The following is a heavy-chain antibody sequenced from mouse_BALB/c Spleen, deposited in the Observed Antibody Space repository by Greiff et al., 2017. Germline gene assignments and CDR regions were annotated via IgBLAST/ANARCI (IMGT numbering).Heavy chain of an antibody. CDR2: IWRGGST. CDR1: GFSLTSYG. CDR3: AKNYDYYAMDY. Sequence: VQRVESGPSLVQPSQSLSITCTVSGFSLTSYGVHWVRQSPGKGLEWLGVIWRGGSTDYNAAFMSRLSITKDNSKSQVFFKMNSLQADDTAIYYCAKNYDYYAMDYWGQGTSVTVSS. V-gene: IGHV2-5-1*01. J-gene: IGHJ4*01.